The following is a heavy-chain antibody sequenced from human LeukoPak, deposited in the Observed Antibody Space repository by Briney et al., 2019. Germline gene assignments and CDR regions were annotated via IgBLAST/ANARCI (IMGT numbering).Heavy chain of an antibody. J-gene: IGHJ5*02. CDR3: ARGSWELLGGGNNWFDP. D-gene: IGHD1-26*01. V-gene: IGHV1-8*01. Sequence: ASVKVSCKASGFTFTSYDINWVRQASGQGLEWMGWMNPNNGNTGYAQKFQGRVTMTRDTSISTAYMELSSLRSEDTAVYYCARGSWELLGGGNNWFDPWGQGTLVTVSS. CDR2: MNPNNGNT. CDR1: GFTFTSYD.